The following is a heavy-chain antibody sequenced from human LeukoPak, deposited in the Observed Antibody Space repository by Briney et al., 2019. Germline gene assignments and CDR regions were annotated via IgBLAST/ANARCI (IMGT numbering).Heavy chain of an antibody. V-gene: IGHV1-2*02. J-gene: IGHJ4*02. Sequence: ASVKVSCKTSGYDFSGYFIHWVRQAPGQGLEWMGWINPHNGGTEYAQKFQGRGIMTGDMSIRTAYLDLSSLKSDDTAVYYCARLAYDSSGYYYAGFDYWGQGTLVTVSS. D-gene: IGHD3-22*01. CDR2: INPHNGGT. CDR3: ARLAYDSSGYYYAGFDY. CDR1: GYDFSGYF.